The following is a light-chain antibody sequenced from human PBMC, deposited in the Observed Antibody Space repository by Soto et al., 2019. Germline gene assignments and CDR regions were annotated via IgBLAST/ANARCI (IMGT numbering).Light chain of an antibody. CDR3: QQYCSSPWT. CDR1: QSVSSSY. Sequence: EIVLTQSPGTLSLSPGERATLSCRASQSVSSSYLAWYQQKPGQAPRLLIYGASSRATGIPDRFSGGGSGTDFTLTISGREPEDFAVYYCQQYCSSPWTFGQGTKVEIK. V-gene: IGKV3-20*01. J-gene: IGKJ1*01. CDR2: GAS.